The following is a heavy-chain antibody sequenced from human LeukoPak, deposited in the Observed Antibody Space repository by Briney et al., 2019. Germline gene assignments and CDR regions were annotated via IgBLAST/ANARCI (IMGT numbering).Heavy chain of an antibody. V-gene: IGHV3-11*06. CDR2: ISSSSSYI. CDR3: ARDRRQQLVRIRAFDI. J-gene: IGHJ3*02. Sequence: PAGSLRLSCAASGFTFSEYYMSWIRQAPGKGLEWVSYISSSSSYIYYADSVKGRFTISRDNAKNSLYLQMNSLRAEDTAVYYCARDRRQQLVRIRAFDIWGQGTMVTVSS. CDR1: GFTFSEYY. D-gene: IGHD6-13*01.